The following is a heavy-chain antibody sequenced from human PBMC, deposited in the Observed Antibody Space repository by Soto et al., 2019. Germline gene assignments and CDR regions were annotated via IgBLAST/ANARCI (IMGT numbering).Heavy chain of an antibody. D-gene: IGHD4-17*01. CDR1: GFTFSSYS. CDR2: ISSSSSYI. CDR3: AATVADLDY. J-gene: IGHJ4*02. Sequence: PGWSLRLSCAASGFTFSSYSMNWVRQAPGKGREWVSSISSSSSYIYYADSVKGRFTISRDNAKNSLYLQMNSLRDEDTAVYYCAATVADLDYWGQGTLVTVSS. V-gene: IGHV3-21*01.